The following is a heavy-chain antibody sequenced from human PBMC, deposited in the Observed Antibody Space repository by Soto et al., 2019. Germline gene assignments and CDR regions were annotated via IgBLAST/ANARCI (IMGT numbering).Heavy chain of an antibody. CDR1: GFTFSSYG. CDR2: IWYDGSNK. V-gene: IGHV3-33*01. J-gene: IGHJ5*02. Sequence: QVQLVESGGGVVQPGRSLRLSCAASGFTFSSYGMHWVRQAPGKGLEWVAVIWYDGSNKYYADSVKGRFTISRDNSKNTLYLQMXXLXXXXXAXXYCARDRRYFDPWGQGTLVTVSS. D-gene: IGHD1-20*01. CDR3: ARDRRYFDP.